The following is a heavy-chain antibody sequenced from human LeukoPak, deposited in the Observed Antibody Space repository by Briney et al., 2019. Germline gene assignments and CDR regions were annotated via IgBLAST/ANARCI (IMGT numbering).Heavy chain of an antibody. J-gene: IGHJ4*02. CDR3: AKDLGGSGWYYFDY. Sequence: GGSLRLSCAASGFTFSSYGMHWVRQAPGKGLEWVAVISYDGSNKYYADPVKGRFTISRDNSKNTLYLQMNSLRAEDTAVYYCAKDLGGSGWYYFDYWGQGTLVTVSS. D-gene: IGHD6-19*01. V-gene: IGHV3-30*18. CDR1: GFTFSSYG. CDR2: ISYDGSNK.